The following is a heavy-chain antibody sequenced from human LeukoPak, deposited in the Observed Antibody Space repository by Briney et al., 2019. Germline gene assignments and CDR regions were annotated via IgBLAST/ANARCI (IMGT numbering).Heavy chain of an antibody. Sequence: PSETLSLTCGVSGASLSDYNWTWIRQSPVKGLEWIGEMNDSGNTNYNPSLEGRVTISEDTSKNQFALEVTSVTAADTAVYYCARGNRFFDYWGQGTLVTVSS. CDR1: GASLSDYN. D-gene: IGHD3-3*01. CDR3: ARGNRFFDY. J-gene: IGHJ4*02. V-gene: IGHV4-34*01. CDR2: MNDSGNT.